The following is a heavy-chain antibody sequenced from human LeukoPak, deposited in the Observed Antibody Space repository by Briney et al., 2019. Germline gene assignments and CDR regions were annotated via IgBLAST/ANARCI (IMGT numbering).Heavy chain of an antibody. D-gene: IGHD2-15*01. J-gene: IGHJ6*02. CDR1: GGSISKSPYY. Sequence: SETLSLTCSVSGGSISKSPYYWAWIRQTPGKGLEWIANTYYSGNTYYNLSLKSRVTISVDTSKNHFSLNLNSVPAASTAVYYCARSGPYCSGGSCYAYAMDVWGQGTTATVSS. V-gene: IGHV4-39*02. CDR2: TYYSGNT. CDR3: ARSGPYCSGGSCYAYAMDV.